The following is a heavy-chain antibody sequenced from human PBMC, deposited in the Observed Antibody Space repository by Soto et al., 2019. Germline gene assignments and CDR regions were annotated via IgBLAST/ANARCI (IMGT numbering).Heavy chain of an antibody. V-gene: IGHV4-39*01. CDR3: ARRAARGYCSGGTCYSGEWFDP. CDR1: VGSISSGGYY. CDR2: IYYSGST. J-gene: IGHJ5*02. D-gene: IGHD2-15*01. Sequence: QLQLQESGPGLVKPSETLSLTCTVSVGSISSGGYYWGWVRQPPGKGLGWIGNIYYSGSTYYNPSLKSRVPISVDLSKNQFSLTLSSGTAADTAVYCCARRAARGYCSGGTCYSGEWFDPWGQGTLVTVSS.